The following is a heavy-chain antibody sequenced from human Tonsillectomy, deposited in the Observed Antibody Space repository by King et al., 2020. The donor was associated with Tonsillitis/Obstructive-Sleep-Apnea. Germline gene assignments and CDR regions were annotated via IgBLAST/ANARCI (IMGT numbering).Heavy chain of an antibody. V-gene: IGHV6-1*01. Sequence: VQLQQSGPGLVKPSQTLSLTCAISGDSVSSNSAAWNWIRQSPSRGLEWLGRTYYRSKWYNDYAVSVKSRITINPDTSKNQFSLQLNSVTPEDTAVYFCARALHSHYGRRTTPYYSYYYMDVWGKGTPVTVSS. CDR3: ARALHSHYGRRTTPYYSYYYMDV. CDR2: TYYRSKWYN. CDR1: GDSVSSNSAA. D-gene: IGHD4-17*01. J-gene: IGHJ6*03.